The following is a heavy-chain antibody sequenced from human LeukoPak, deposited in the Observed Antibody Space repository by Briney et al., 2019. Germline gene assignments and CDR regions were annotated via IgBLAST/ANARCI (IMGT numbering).Heavy chain of an antibody. CDR3: ARGLPGYSNTWNDH. V-gene: IGHV3-74*01. Sequence: GGSLRLSCAASGVTFSRYWMHWVRQAPGKGLVWVSRTNSDGSLPSYADSVKGRFTISRDNAKNTLYLQMNSLGVEDTAIYYCARGLPGYSNTWNDHWGQGTLVTVSS. J-gene: IGHJ5*02. CDR2: TNSDGSLP. D-gene: IGHD6-13*01. CDR1: GVTFSRYW.